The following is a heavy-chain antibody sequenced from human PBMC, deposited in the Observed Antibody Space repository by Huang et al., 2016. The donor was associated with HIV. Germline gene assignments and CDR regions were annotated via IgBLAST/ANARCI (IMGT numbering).Heavy chain of an antibody. CDR2: IYYSGNT. D-gene: IGHD3-9*01. CDR1: GGSISSHH. CDR3: ARATSYFYDSDGYYFDY. Sequence: QVQLRESGPGLVKPSETLSLLCIVSGGSISSHHWSWMRQAPGKGLEWIGHIYYSGNTNYNPSLESRLTISLDTSKNELSLKLSSVTAADTAIYYCARATSYFYDSDGYYFDYWGQGTLVTVSS. J-gene: IGHJ4*02. V-gene: IGHV4-59*11.